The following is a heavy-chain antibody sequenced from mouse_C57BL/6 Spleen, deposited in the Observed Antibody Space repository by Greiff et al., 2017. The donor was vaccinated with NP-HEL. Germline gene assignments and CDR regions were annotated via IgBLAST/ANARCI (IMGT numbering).Heavy chain of an antibody. D-gene: IGHD2-5*01. Sequence: QVQLKQPGAELVKPGASVKLSCKASGYTFTSYWMHWVKQRPGQGLEWIGMIHPNSGSTNYNEKFKSKATLTVDKSSSTAYMQLSSLTSEDSAVYYCARSASNYEAMDYWGQGTSVTVSS. CDR2: IHPNSGST. J-gene: IGHJ4*01. CDR3: ARSASNYEAMDY. V-gene: IGHV1-64*01. CDR1: GYTFTSYW.